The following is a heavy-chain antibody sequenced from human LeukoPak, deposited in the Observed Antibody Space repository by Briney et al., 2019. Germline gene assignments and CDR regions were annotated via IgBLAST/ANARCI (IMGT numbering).Heavy chain of an antibody. D-gene: IGHD1-26*01. J-gene: IGHJ4*02. CDR3: ARRIVGASSYFDY. CDR1: GGSISSYY. CDR2: IYYSGST. Sequence: PSETLSLTCTVSGGSISSYYWSWIRQPPGKGLEWIGYIYYSGSTNYNPSLKSRVTISVDTSKNQFSLKLSSVTAADTAVYYCARRIVGASSYFDYWGQATLVTVSS. V-gene: IGHV4-59*08.